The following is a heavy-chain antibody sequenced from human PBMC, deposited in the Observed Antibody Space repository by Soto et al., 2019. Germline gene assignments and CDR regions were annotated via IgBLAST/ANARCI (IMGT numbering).Heavy chain of an antibody. J-gene: IGHJ4*02. V-gene: IGHV1-69*06. CDR1: GGAFSSYA. CDR3: ASPYSSSWYVRFDY. D-gene: IGHD6-13*01. Sequence: SVKVSCKASGGAFSSYAISWVRQAPGQGLEWMGGIIPIFGTANYAQKFQGRVTITADKSTSTAYMELSSLRSEDTAVYYCASPYSSSWYVRFDYWGQGTLVTVSS. CDR2: IIPIFGTA.